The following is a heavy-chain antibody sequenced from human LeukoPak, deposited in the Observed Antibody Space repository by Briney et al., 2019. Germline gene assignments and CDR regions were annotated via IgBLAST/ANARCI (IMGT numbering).Heavy chain of an antibody. V-gene: IGHV5-51*01. J-gene: IGHJ5*02. CDR2: IFPPNSDT. Sequence: GESLKISCTGSGYSFTSYWIGWVPQMPGKGTEWMAIIFPPNSDTRYSPSLQGRVAISADKSINPACLRENSLQASDTAMYFCARHPDLGGHGTVVSVSS. CDR3: ARHPDL. CDR1: GYSFTSYW.